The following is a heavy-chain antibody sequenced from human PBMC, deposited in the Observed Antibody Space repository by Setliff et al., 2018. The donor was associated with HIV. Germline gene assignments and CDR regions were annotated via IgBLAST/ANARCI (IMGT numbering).Heavy chain of an antibody. D-gene: IGHD1-1*01. CDR1: GYSISSGYY. CDR2: IYHSGTT. V-gene: IGHV4-38-2*02. CDR3: ARDIIARTYWYFDL. J-gene: IGHJ2*01. Sequence: SETLSLTCDVSGYSISSGYYWGWIRQPPGKGLEWIGSIYHSGTTYYNPSLKSRVTMSVDTSKNHFSLKLTSVTAADTAVYYCARDIIARTYWYFDLWGRGTLVTVSS.